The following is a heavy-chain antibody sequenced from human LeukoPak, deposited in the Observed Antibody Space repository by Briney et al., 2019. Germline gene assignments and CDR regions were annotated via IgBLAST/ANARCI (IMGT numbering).Heavy chain of an antibody. D-gene: IGHD2-15*01. V-gene: IGHV4-4*07. CDR1: GGSISSYY. CDR3: ARVPTRNLMRKVRAPSSGGGYYYYMDV. J-gene: IGHJ6*03. Sequence: SETLSLTCTVSGGSISSYYWSWIRQPAGKGLEWIGRIYTSGSTNYNPSLKSRVTMSVDTSKNQFSLKLSSVTAADTAVYYCARVPTRNLMRKVRAPSSGGGYYYYMDVWGKGTTVTISS. CDR2: IYTSGST.